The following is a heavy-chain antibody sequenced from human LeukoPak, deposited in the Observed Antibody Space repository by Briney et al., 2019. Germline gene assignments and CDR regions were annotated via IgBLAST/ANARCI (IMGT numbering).Heavy chain of an antibody. CDR2: INHSGST. Sequence: SETLSLTCAVYGGSFSGYYWSWIRQPPGKGLEWIGEINHSGSTTYNPSLKSRVTISVDTSKNQFSLKLSSVTAADTAVYYCARKSGGAPSDYFDYWGQGTLVTVSS. D-gene: IGHD3-16*01. CDR1: GGSFSGYY. V-gene: IGHV4-34*01. CDR3: ARKSGGAPSDYFDY. J-gene: IGHJ4*02.